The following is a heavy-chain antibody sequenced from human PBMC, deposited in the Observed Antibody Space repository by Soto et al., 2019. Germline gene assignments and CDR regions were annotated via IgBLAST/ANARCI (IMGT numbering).Heavy chain of an antibody. V-gene: IGHV3-30*18. Sequence: SLRLSCAASGFTFSSYGMHWVRQAPGKGLEWVAVISYDGSNKYYADSVKGRFTISRDNSKNTPYLQMNSLRAEDTAVYYCAKGDYYDIYWGQGTLVTVSS. CDR3: AKGDYYDIY. CDR1: GFTFSSYG. CDR2: ISYDGSNK. D-gene: IGHD3-22*01. J-gene: IGHJ4*02.